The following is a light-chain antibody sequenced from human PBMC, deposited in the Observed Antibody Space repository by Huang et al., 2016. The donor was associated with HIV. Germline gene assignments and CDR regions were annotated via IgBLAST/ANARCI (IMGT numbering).Light chain of an antibody. CDR1: QSISSW. CDR2: KAS. CDR3: QQYNSYPLT. J-gene: IGKJ4*01. Sequence: DIQMTQSPSTLSASVGDRVTITCRASQSISSWLAWDQQKPGKAPKLLIYKASNLESGVPSRLSGSGSGTEVTLTISSLQPDDFATYYCQQYNSYPLTFGGGTKVQIK. V-gene: IGKV1-5*03.